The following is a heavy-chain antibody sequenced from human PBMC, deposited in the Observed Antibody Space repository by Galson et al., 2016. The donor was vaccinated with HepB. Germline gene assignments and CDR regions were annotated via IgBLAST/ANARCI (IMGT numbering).Heavy chain of an antibody. CDR1: GGSFSSYS. Sequence: SVKVSCKASGGSFSSYSITWVRQAPGQGLEWMGGIIPILGPANYAQKFQGRLTITADGYTSTAYMELSSLRSEDTAVYYCARDSAPQYYDRTGYYMLDYWGQGTLVTVSS. D-gene: IGHD3-22*01. V-gene: IGHV1-69*13. CDR3: ARDSAPQYYDRTGYYMLDY. J-gene: IGHJ4*02. CDR2: IIPILGPA.